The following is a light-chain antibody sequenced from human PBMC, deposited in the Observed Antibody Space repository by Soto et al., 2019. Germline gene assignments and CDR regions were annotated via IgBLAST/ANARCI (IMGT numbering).Light chain of an antibody. CDR3: CSYAGSYV. Sequence: QSALTQPRSVSGSPGQSVTISCTGTSCDVGGYNYVSWYQQHPGKAPKLMIYDVSKRPSGVPDRFSGSKSGNTAFLTISGLQAEDEADYYCCSYAGSYVFGTGTKLTVL. J-gene: IGLJ1*01. CDR1: SCDVGGYNY. V-gene: IGLV2-11*01. CDR2: DVS.